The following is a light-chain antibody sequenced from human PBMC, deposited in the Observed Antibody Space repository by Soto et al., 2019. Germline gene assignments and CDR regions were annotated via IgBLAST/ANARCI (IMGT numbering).Light chain of an antibody. CDR3: QQYNDWPPWT. CDR2: GAS. V-gene: IGKV3-15*01. Sequence: DMVITLLPPSLPVSTAERSSLSCRSSQTINNNVAWYQLKDGQVPRLLIYGASTRATGIPARFSGSGSGTEFTLTISSLQSQDFAVYYCQQYNDWPPWTFGQGTNGDI. CDR1: QTINNN. J-gene: IGKJ1*01.